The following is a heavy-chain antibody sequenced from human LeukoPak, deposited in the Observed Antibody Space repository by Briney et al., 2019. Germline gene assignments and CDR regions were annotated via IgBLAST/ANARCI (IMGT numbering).Heavy chain of an antibody. CDR2: IRQDGGAT. V-gene: IGHV3-7*01. CDR3: AKDPVTSGSGYAFDY. Sequence: GGSLRLSCAASAFTLGSYWMTWVRQAPGKGLEWVANIRQDGGATFYVDSVEGRFTISRDNAKNSLYLQMNSLRAEDTAVYYCAKDPVTSGSGYAFDYWGQGTLVTVSS. J-gene: IGHJ4*02. CDR1: AFTLGSYW. D-gene: IGHD3-22*01.